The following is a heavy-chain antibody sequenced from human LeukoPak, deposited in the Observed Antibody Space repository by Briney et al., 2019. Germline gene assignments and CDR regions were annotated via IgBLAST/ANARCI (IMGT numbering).Heavy chain of an antibody. V-gene: IGHV3-66*01. CDR3: ARGGNWNAGFDY. D-gene: IGHD1-20*01. CDR2: IYSGGST. CDR1: GFTVCSNY. J-gene: IGHJ4*02. Sequence: GGSLRLSCAASGFTVCSNYMSWVRQAPGKGLEWVSVIYSGGSTYYADSVKGRFTISRDNSKNTLYLQMNSLRAEDTAVYYCARGGNWNAGFDYWGQGTLVTVSS.